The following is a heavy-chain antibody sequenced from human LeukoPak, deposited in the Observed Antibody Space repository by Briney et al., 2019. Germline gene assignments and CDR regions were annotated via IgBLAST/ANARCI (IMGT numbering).Heavy chain of an antibody. Sequence: GASVKVSCKASGGTFSSYGINWVRQAPGQGLEWMGWISAYNGNTNYAQKLQGRVTMTTDTSTSTAYMELRSLRSDDTAVYYCARGITIFGVTTQTPWFDPWGQGTLVTVSS. CDR1: GGTFSSYG. J-gene: IGHJ5*02. CDR2: ISAYNGNT. CDR3: ARGITIFGVTTQTPWFDP. D-gene: IGHD3-3*01. V-gene: IGHV1-18*01.